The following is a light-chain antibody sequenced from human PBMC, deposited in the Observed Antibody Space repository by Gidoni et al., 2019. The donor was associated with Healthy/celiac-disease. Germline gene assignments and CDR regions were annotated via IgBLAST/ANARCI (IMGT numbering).Light chain of an antibody. CDR2: WAS. J-gene: IGKJ1*01. CDR1: QSVLYSSNNKNY. CDR3: QQYYSTPMT. V-gene: IGKV4-1*01. Sequence: DIVMTQSPDSLAVSLGERATINCKSSQSVLYSSNNKNYLAWYQQKPGQPPKLLIYWASTRESGVPDRFSGSGSGTDFTLPISSLQAEDVAVSYCQQYYSTPMTFGQXTKVEIK.